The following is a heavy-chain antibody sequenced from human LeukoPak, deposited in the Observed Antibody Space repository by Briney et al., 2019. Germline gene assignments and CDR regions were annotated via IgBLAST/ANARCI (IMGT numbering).Heavy chain of an antibody. CDR2: IDSSGTT. J-gene: IGHJ3*02. V-gene: IGHV4-59*01. D-gene: IGHD5/OR15-5a*01. CDR3: ARGLRSFFAFDI. CDR1: GGSISSYY. Sequence: SETLSLTCTVSGGSISSYYWSWIRQTPGKGLEWIGYIDSSGTTNYNPSLKSRVTISEDTSKNQFSLKLSSVTAADTAVYYCARGLRSFFAFDIWGQGTMVTVSS.